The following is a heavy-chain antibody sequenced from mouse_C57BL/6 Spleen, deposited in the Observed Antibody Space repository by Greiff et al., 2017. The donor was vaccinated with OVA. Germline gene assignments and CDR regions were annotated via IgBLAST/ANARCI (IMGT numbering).Heavy chain of an antibody. CDR3: ASYDYDVYYFDY. D-gene: IGHD2-4*01. CDR1: GFTFSDYY. J-gene: IGHJ2*01. CDR2: INYDGSST. Sequence: EVKLMASEGGLVQPGSSMKLSCTASGFTFSDYYMAWVRQVPEKGLEWVANINYDGSSTYYLDSLKSRFIISRDNAKNILYLQMSSLKSEDTATYYCASYDYDVYYFDYWGQGTTLTVSS. V-gene: IGHV5-16*01.